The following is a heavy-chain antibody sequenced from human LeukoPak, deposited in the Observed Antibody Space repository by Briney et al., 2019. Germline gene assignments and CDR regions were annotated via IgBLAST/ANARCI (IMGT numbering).Heavy chain of an antibody. J-gene: IGHJ4*02. CDR1: GFTFSSYW. CDR2: IKQDGSEK. CDR3: ARDRSTWYYYDSSRDY. D-gene: IGHD3-22*01. V-gene: IGHV3-7*01. Sequence: GGSLRLSCAASGFTFSSYWMSWVRQAPGKGLEWVANIKQDGSEKYYVDSVKGRFTISRDNAKNSLYLQMNSLRAEDTAVYYCARDRSTWYYYDSSRDYWGQGTLVTVSS.